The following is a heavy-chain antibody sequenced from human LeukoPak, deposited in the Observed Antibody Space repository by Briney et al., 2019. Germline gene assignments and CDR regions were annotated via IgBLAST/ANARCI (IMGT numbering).Heavy chain of an antibody. CDR1: GFTFSSYT. CDR3: ARDALDAFDI. Sequence: PGGSLRLSCAASGFTFSSYTMNWVRQAPGKGLEWVSSISSSSLYIYYADSVKGRFTISRDNAKNSLDLQMNSLRAEDTAVYYCARDALDAFDIWGQGTMVTVSS. J-gene: IGHJ3*02. V-gene: IGHV3-21*01. CDR2: ISSSSLYI.